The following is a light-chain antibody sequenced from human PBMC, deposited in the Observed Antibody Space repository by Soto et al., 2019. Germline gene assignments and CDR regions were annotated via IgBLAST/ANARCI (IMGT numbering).Light chain of an antibody. Sequence: DIQMTQSPSSVSASVGDRVTITCRASQGISSWLAWYQRKPGKAPKLLIYAASSLQSGVRSRFSGSGSGTDFTLTISSLQPEDFATYYCQQANSFPSITFGQGTRLEIK. CDR1: QGISSW. V-gene: IGKV1-12*02. CDR2: AAS. CDR3: QQANSFPSIT. J-gene: IGKJ5*01.